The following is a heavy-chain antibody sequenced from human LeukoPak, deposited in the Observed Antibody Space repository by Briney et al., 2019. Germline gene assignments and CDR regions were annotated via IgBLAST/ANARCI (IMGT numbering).Heavy chain of an antibody. J-gene: IGHJ4*02. D-gene: IGHD6-19*01. Sequence: ASVKVSCKASGYTFTSYGISWVRQAPGQGLEWMGWISAYNGNTNYAQKLQGRVTMTTDTSTSTTYMELSRLRSDDTAVYYCARELFYSSGTKSNRVDYWGQGTLVTVSS. CDR3: ARELFYSSGTKSNRVDY. CDR2: ISAYNGNT. V-gene: IGHV1-18*01. CDR1: GYTFTSYG.